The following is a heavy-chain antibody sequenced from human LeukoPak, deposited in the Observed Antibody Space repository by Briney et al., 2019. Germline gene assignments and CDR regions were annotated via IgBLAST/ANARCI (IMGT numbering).Heavy chain of an antibody. CDR3: ARDRGGDIHSGYVNY. D-gene: IGHD5-12*01. CDR1: GFTFSSYA. J-gene: IGHJ4*02. Sequence: PGRSLRLSCAASGFTFSSYAMHWVRQAPGKGLEWVAVISYDGSNKYYADSVKGRFTISRDNSKNTLYLQMNSLRAEDTAVYYCARDRGGDIHSGYVNYWGQGTLVTVSS. V-gene: IGHV3-30-3*01. CDR2: ISYDGSNK.